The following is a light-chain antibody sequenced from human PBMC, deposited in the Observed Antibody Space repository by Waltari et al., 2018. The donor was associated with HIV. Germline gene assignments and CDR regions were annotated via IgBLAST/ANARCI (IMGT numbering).Light chain of an antibody. V-gene: IGLV6-57*01. CDR3: QSFDSSSVV. J-gene: IGLJ2*01. CDR2: EDN. CDR1: SGTIASTQ. Sequence: NFMLTQPHSVSESPGKTVTIPCTRRSGTIASTQGQWFQQRPGSSPTTVIFEDNRRPSGVPDRFSGSIGMSSNSASLTISGLKTDDEADYYCQSFDSSSVVFGGGTKLTVL.